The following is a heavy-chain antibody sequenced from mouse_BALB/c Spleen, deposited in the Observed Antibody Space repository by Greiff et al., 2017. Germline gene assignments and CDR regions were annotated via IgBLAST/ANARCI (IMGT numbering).Heavy chain of an antibody. CDR1: GYTFSSYY. CDR2: INPGSGGT. Sequence: QVQLQQSGAELVKPGASVKLSCKASGYTFSSYYMYWVKQRPGQGLEWIGEINPGSGGTNYNEKFKGKVTLTVDKASSTAYMQLSSLTSEDSAVYYCTSTYDGNPAGFAYWGQGTLVTVSA. V-gene: IGHV1S81*02. D-gene: IGHD2-10*01. J-gene: IGHJ3*01. CDR3: TSTYDGNPAGFAY.